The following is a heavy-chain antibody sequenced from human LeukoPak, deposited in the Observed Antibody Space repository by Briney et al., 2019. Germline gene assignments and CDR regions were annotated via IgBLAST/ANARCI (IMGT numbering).Heavy chain of an antibody. J-gene: IGHJ4*02. V-gene: IGHV3-30-3*01. CDR3: ARDLRWFGGSNQFDY. CDR2: ISYDGNKK. Sequence: GGSLRLSCAASGFTFNNYAMHWVRQAPGKGLEWITIISYDGNKKSYADSVKGRFTISRDTSQNTLYLQMSSLRAEDTAVYYCARDLRWFGGSNQFDYWGQGTLVTVSS. CDR1: GFTFNNYA. D-gene: IGHD3-10*01.